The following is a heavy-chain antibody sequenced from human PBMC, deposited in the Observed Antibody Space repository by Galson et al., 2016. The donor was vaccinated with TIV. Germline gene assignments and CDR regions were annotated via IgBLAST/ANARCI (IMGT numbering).Heavy chain of an antibody. V-gene: IGHV3-66*03. CDR1: GFSVSDNY. J-gene: IGHJ6*03. CDR2: FSNSDYT. D-gene: IGHD3-16*01. Sequence: SLRLSCAASGFSVSDNYINWVRQAPGKGLEWVSIFSNSDYTNYADSVKGRFTISRDNSKNTVYLHMSRLRAEDTAVYYCARENDRFYYKDVCGKGTAVTVSS. CDR3: ARENDRFYYKDV.